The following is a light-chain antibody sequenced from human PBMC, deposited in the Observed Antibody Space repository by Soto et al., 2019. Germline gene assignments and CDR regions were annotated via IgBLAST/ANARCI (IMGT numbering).Light chain of an antibody. Sequence: QSALTQPASVSGSPGQSITISCGGTSSDVGAYIYVSWYQQFPGKAPKLIYDTSARATGVPARFSGSRSGPEFTLTINSLRSEDFAIYYCQRYNNWPLTFGGGTK. CDR2: DTS. J-gene: IGLJ2*01. CDR1: SSDVGAYIY. CDR3: QRYNNWPLT. V-gene: IGLV2-14*03.